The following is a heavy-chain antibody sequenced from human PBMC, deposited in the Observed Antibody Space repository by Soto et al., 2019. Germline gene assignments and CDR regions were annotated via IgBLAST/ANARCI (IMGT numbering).Heavy chain of an antibody. D-gene: IGHD2-21*02. CDR2: IWYDGSNK. Sequence: YGMHWVRQAPGKGLEWVAVIWYDGSNKYYADSVKGRFTIPRDNSKNTLYLQMNSLRAEDTAVYYCARGLNCGGDCYPTPAYLDYWGQGTLVTVSS. V-gene: IGHV3-33*01. CDR1: YG. J-gene: IGHJ4*02. CDR3: ARGLNCGGDCYPTPAYLDY.